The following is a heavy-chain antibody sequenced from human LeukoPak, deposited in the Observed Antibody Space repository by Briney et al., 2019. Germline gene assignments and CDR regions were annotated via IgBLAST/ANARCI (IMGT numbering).Heavy chain of an antibody. CDR1: GGSISDYY. J-gene: IGHJ3*02. D-gene: IGHD1-1*01. V-gene: IGHV4-59*01. CDR3: ARGGLIQRHAFDI. Sequence: PSETLSLTCTVSGGSISDYYWSWIRQSPGKGLEWIGHIHYSGSTNYNSSLESRVTISMDTSKRQISLKLSSVTAADTALYYCARGGLIQRHAFDIWGQGTMVTVSS. CDR2: IHYSGST.